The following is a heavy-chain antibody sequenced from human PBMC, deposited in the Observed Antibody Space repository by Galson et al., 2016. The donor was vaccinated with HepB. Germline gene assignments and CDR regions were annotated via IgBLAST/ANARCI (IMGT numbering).Heavy chain of an antibody. CDR1: GFIFNMYG. CDR2: ISHDGSNI. Sequence: SLRLSCAASGFIFNMYGMHWVRQAPGKGLEWVAVISHDGSNIYYADSVKGRFTISRDNSKNTLYLQMDSLTTDDTAVYYCAKDRISTGGPWSSYYFDSWGQGNLVTVSS. V-gene: IGHV3-30*18. D-gene: IGHD2-8*02. CDR3: AKDRISTGGPWSSYYFDS. J-gene: IGHJ4*02.